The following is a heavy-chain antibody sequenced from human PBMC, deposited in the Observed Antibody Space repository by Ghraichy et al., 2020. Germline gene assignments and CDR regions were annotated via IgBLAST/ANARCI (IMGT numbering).Heavy chain of an antibody. CDR3: ARGNDYGDGLALCYFDF. CDR2: IYSSGDT. Sequence: SETLSLTCTVSGDSVNSGGYYWSWIRQYPGKGLEWIGYIYSSGDTFYTPSLKSRATISLDTSKNQFSLHLTSVTSADTALYYCARGNDYGDGLALCYFDFWRQGTLVSVSA. J-gene: IGHJ4*02. V-gene: IGHV4-31*03. CDR1: GDSVNSGGYY. D-gene: IGHD4-17*01.